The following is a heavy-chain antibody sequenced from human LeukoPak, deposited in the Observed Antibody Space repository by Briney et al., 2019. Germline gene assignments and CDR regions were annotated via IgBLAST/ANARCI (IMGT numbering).Heavy chain of an antibody. Sequence: PGGSLRLSCAASGFTFDDYGMSWVRQAPGKGLEWVSGINWNGGSTGYADSVKGRFTNSRENAENSLYLQMNSLRVEDTAVYYCAKLAKYFYGSETYYFFEHWGQGTPVTASS. CDR2: INWNGGST. J-gene: IGHJ4*02. CDR1: GFTFDDYG. CDR3: AKLAKYFYGSETYYFFEH. V-gene: IGHV3-20*04. D-gene: IGHD3-10*01.